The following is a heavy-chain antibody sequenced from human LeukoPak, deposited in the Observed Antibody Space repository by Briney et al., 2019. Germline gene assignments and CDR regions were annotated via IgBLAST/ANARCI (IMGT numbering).Heavy chain of an antibody. D-gene: IGHD4-17*01. CDR2: IWYDGSNK. CDR1: GFTFSSYG. Sequence: GGSLRLSCAASGFTFSSYGMHWVRQAPGKGLEWVAVIWYDGSNKYYADSVKGRFTISRDNSKNTLYLQMNSLRAEDTAVYYCAKEAGDGDFYFDYWGQGTLVTVSS. V-gene: IGHV3-33*06. CDR3: AKEAGDGDFYFDY. J-gene: IGHJ4*02.